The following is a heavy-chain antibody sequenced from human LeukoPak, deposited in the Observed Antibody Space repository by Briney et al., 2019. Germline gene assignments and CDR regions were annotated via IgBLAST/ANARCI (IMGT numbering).Heavy chain of an antibody. CDR3: ARRGANSGSYSHFDL. J-gene: IGHJ2*01. CDR1: GGPVSSGSYY. CDR2: IYYSGST. Sequence: SETLSLTCTVSGGPVSSGSYYWSWVRQPPGKGLEWIGYIYYSGSTNYNPALKSRVTISVDTSKNQFSLKLSPVTAADTAVYSCARRGANSGSYSHFDLWGRGTLVTVSA. D-gene: IGHD1-26*01. V-gene: IGHV4-61*01.